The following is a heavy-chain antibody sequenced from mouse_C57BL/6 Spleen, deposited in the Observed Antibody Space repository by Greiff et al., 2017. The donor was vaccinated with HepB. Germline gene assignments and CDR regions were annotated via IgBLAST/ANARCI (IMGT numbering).Heavy chain of an antibody. CDR1: GYTFTTYP. D-gene: IGHD1-1*01. J-gene: IGHJ2*01. CDR2: FHPYNDDT. Sequence: VQLVESGAELVKPGASVKMSCKASGYTFTTYPIEWMKQNHGKSLEWIGNFHPYNDDTKYNEKFKGKATLTVEKSSSTVYLELSRLTSDDSAVYYCARMGYYGNYFDYLGQGTTLTVSS. V-gene: IGHV1-47*01. CDR3: ARMGYYGNYFDY.